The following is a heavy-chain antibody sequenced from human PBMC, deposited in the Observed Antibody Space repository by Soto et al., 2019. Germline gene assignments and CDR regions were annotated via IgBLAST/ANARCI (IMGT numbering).Heavy chain of an antibody. D-gene: IGHD3-16*01. Sequence: EVQLVESGGGVVQPGGSLRLSCAASGFTFSTYWMNWVRQAPGKGLEWVANIKEDGSEEFYVDSVKGRFTISRDNAKNSLYLDTNSLRGEDTAGYYCVRDWGAPGRGSALGYYYHFGIDVWGQGTTVTVPS. J-gene: IGHJ6*02. CDR1: GFTFSTYW. V-gene: IGHV3-7*05. CDR2: IKEDGSEE. CDR3: VRDWGAPGRGSALGYYYHFGIDV.